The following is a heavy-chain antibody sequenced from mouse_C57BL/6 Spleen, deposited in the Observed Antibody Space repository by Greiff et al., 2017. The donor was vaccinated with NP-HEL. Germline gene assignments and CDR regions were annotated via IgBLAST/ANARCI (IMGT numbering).Heavy chain of an antibody. CDR2: INYDGSST. Sequence: EVHLVESEGGLVQPGSSMKLSCTASGFTFSDYYMAWVRQVPEKGLEWVANINYDGSSTYYLDSLKSRFIISRDNAKNILYLQMSSLKSEDTATYYCAREPDYYGSSYFDYWGQGTTLTVSS. D-gene: IGHD1-1*01. CDR1: GFTFSDYY. J-gene: IGHJ2*01. V-gene: IGHV5-16*01. CDR3: AREPDYYGSSYFDY.